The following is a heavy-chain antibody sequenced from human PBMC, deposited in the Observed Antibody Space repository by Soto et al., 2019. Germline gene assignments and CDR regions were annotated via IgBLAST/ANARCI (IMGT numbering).Heavy chain of an antibody. V-gene: IGHV4-34*01. CDR2: INHSGST. J-gene: IGHJ6*02. Sequence: SETLSLTCAVYGGSFSGYYWSWIRQPPGKGLEWIGEINHSGSTNYNPSLKSRVAISVDTSKNQFSLKLSSVTAADTAVYYCARGTYYDFWSGYYRLDNYYYGMDVWGQGTTVTVSS. D-gene: IGHD3-3*01. CDR3: ARGTYYDFWSGYYRLDNYYYGMDV. CDR1: GGSFSGYY.